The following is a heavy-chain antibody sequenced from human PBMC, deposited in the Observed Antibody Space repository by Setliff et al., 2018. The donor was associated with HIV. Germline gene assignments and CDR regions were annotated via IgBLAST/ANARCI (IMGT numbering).Heavy chain of an antibody. V-gene: IGHV4-39*01. J-gene: IGHJ6*02. Sequence: SETLSLTCTVSGDSISSVSYSWGWIRQPPGKGLEWIGYMYSGGNTYYKPSLKSRVTMSVDSSKNQFSLKLSSVTAADTAVYYCASLWGSSWDAYYYYGMDVWGQGTTVTVSS. CDR1: GDSISSVSYS. D-gene: IGHD6-13*01. CDR2: MYSGGNT. CDR3: ASLWGSSWDAYYYYGMDV.